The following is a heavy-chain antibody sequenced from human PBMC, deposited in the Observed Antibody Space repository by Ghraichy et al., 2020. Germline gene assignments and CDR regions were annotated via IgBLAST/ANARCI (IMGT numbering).Heavy chain of an antibody. CDR3: AKPPWSFTLIVAMSAFDF. V-gene: IGHV3-23*01. CDR1: GFTFSSYA. J-gene: IGHJ4*02. Sequence: GGSLRLSCAASGFTFSSYAMSWVRQAPGKGLEWVSGISHSGDNTYYADSVKGRFTISRDNSKNTLYLEMNSLRADDTAVYYCAKPPWSFTLIVAMSAFDFWGQGTLVTVSS. D-gene: IGHD3-22*01. CDR2: ISHSGDNT.